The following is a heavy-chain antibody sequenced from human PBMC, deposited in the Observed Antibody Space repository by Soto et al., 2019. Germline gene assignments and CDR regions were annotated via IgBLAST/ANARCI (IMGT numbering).Heavy chain of an antibody. J-gene: IGHJ4*02. V-gene: IGHV4-59*08. Sequence: SETLSLTCTASGGSISSYYWSWIRQPPGKGLEWIGYIYYSGSTNYNPSLKSRVTISVDTSKDQFSLKLSSVTAADTAVYYCERHKRGLPAYYFDYWGQGTLVTVSS. D-gene: IGHD2-2*01. CDR2: IYYSGST. CDR1: GGSISSYY. CDR3: ERHKRGLPAYYFDY.